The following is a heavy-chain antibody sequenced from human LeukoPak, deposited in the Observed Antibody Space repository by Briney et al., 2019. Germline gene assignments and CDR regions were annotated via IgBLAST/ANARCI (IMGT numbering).Heavy chain of an antibody. Sequence: GGSLKLSCAASGFTFSTYNMNWVRQAPGRGLEWLSYITSGSRTIYDADSVKGRFTISRDNAKKLLYLQMNGLRVEDSAVYYCARDYPGPTGFGMDVWGQGTTVIVSS. CDR3: ARDYPGPTGFGMDV. CDR1: GFTFSTYN. V-gene: IGHV3-48*04. J-gene: IGHJ6*02. CDR2: ITSGSRTI. D-gene: IGHD4-11*01.